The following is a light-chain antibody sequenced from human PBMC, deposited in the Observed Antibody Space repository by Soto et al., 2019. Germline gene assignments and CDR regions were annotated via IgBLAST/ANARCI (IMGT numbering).Light chain of an antibody. V-gene: IGLV2-8*01. Sequence: QSALTQPPSASGSPGQSVTISCTGTSSDVGAYDYVSWYQQHPGKAPKLMIYEINKRPSGVPDRFSGSKSGNTASLTVSGLQAEDEADYYCATWNDGVFVFGIGTKLTVL. CDR1: SSDVGAYDY. CDR3: ATWNDGVFV. CDR2: EIN. J-gene: IGLJ1*01.